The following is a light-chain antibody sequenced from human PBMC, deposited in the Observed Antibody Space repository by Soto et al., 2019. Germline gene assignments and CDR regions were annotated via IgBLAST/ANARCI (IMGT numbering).Light chain of an antibody. CDR1: SSDDGGYKY. CDR3: SSYTSSSTLNYV. V-gene: IGLV2-14*01. Sequence: QSALTQPASVSGSPGQSITISCTGTSSDDGGYKYVSWYQQPPGKAPKLMIYEVSHRPSGVSNRFSGSKSGNTASLTISGLQAEDEADYYCSSYTSSSTLNYVFGTGTKVTVL. CDR2: EVS. J-gene: IGLJ1*01.